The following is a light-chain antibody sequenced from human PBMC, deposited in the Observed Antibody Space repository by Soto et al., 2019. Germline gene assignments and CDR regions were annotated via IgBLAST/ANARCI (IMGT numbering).Light chain of an antibody. CDR1: QSISSW. V-gene: IGKV1-5*01. J-gene: IGKJ1*01. CDR2: DAS. Sequence: DIQMTQSPATLSSSVGYRFTVTCLASQSISSWFAWYQQKPGKAPKLLIYDASSLESGVPSRFSGSGSGTEFTLTISSLQPDDFATYYCQQYNSYPGTFGQGTKVDNK. CDR3: QQYNSYPGT.